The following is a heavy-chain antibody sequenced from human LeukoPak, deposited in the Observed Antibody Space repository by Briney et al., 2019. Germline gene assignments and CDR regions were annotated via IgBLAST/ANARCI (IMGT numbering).Heavy chain of an antibody. D-gene: IGHD6-6*01. CDR3: ARVLGKSPSSSSGPGDY. Sequence: WASVKVSCKASGYTFTSYYMHWVRQAPGQGLEWMGIINPSGGSTSYAQKFQGRVTMIRDMSTSTVYMELSSLRSEDTAVYYCARVLGKSPSSSSGPGDYWGQGTLVTVSS. J-gene: IGHJ4*02. V-gene: IGHV1-46*01. CDR2: INPSGGST. CDR1: GYTFTSYY.